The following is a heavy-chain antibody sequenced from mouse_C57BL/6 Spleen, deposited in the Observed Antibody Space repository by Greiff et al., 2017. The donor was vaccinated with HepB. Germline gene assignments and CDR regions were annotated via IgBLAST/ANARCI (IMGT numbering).Heavy chain of an antibody. Sequence: QVQLQQSGPELVKPGASVKISCKASGYSFTSYYIHWVKQRPGQGLEWIGWIYPGSGNTKYNEKFKGKATLTADTSSSTAYMQLSSLTSEDSAVYSCARDYGNYAATVFDYWGQGTTLTVSS. CDR1: GYSFTSYY. J-gene: IGHJ2*01. V-gene: IGHV1-66*01. CDR3: ARDYGNYAATVFDY. CDR2: IYPGSGNT. D-gene: IGHD2-1*01.